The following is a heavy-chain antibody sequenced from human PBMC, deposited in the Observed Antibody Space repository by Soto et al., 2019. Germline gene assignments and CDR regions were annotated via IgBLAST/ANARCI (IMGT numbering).Heavy chain of an antibody. V-gene: IGHV2-5*01. J-gene: IGHJ3*02. CDR2: IYWSGDE. CDR1: GFALSTSGVG. Sequence: YGPTLPNPPHTLTLPCSFSGFALSTSGVGVGWIRQSPGKALEWLALIYWSGDEHYRPSLKSRLSIIKDTSKNHVVLIMTDMDPVDTATYYCARGLATLPVFAFDIWGQGTMVTVSS. D-gene: IGHD6-6*01. CDR3: ARGLATLPVFAFDI.